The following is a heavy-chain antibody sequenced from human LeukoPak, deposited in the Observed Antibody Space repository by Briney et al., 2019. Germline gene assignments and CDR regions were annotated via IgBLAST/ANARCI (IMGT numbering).Heavy chain of an antibody. V-gene: IGHV4-39*07. D-gene: IGHD4-17*01. CDR2: IYYSGST. CDR3: ARDRGSYGDYVDWFDP. J-gene: IGHJ5*02. Sequence: SETLSLTCTVSGGSISSYYWGWIRQPPGKGPEWIGSIYYSGSTYYNPSLKSRVTISVDTSKNQFSLKLSSVTAADTAVYYCARDRGSYGDYVDWFDPWGQGTLVTVSS. CDR1: GGSISSYY.